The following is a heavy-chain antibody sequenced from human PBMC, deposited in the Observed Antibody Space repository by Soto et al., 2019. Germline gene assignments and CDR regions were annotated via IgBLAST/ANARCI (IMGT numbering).Heavy chain of an antibody. J-gene: IGHJ5*01. D-gene: IGHD1-26*01. CDR3: AKDAVPYSGKWDWFDS. CDR1: RFTFSDFA. CDR2: IGGGGSDT. Sequence: ESGGGLVQPGGSLTLSCAASRFTFSDFAMSWVRQAPGKGLEWVSSIGGGGSDTYYADSVKGRFTISRDNSKNTLYLQMDSLRDEDTDVYYCAKDAVPYSGKWDWFDSWGQGTLVIVSS. V-gene: IGHV3-23*01.